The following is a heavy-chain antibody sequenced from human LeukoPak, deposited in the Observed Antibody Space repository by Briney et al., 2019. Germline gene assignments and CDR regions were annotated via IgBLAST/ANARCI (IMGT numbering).Heavy chain of an antibody. CDR1: GFTVSSNY. Sequence: GESLRLSCAASGFTVSSNYMSWVRQAPGKGLEWVSVIYSGGSTYYADSVKGRFTISRDNSKNTLYLRMNSLRAEDTAVYYCARQSVMYYYDSSGYWDYWGQGTLVTVSS. J-gene: IGHJ4*02. CDR3: ARQSVMYYYDSSGYWDY. D-gene: IGHD3-22*01. CDR2: IYSGGST. V-gene: IGHV3-53*01.